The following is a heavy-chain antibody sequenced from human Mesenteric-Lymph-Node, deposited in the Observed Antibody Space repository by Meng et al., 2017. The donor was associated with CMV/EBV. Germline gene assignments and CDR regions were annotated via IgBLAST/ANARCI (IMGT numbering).Heavy chain of an antibody. J-gene: IGHJ6*02. CDR3: AREGMYYDFWRGYYYGMDV. D-gene: IGHD3-3*01. CDR1: GFTFSSYA. CDR2: ISYDGSNK. Sequence: GESLKISCAASGFTFSSYAMHWVRQAPGKGLEWVAVISYDGSNKYYADSVKGRFTISRDYSKNTLYLQMNSLRAEDTAVYYCAREGMYYDFWRGYYYGMDVWGQGTTVTVSS. V-gene: IGHV3-30*04.